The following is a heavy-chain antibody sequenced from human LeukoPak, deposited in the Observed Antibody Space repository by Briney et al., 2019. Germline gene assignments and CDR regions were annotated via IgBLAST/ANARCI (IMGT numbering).Heavy chain of an antibody. CDR2: IYYSGST. Sequence: SSETLSLNCTVSGGSISSYYWSWIRQPPGKRLEWIGCIYYSGSTNYNPSLKSRVTISVDTSKNQSSLKLSSVTAADTAVYYCARFGAMPYYFDYWGQGTLVTVSS. J-gene: IGHJ4*02. D-gene: IGHD2-2*01. CDR1: GGSISSYY. CDR3: ARFGAMPYYFDY. V-gene: IGHV4-59*01.